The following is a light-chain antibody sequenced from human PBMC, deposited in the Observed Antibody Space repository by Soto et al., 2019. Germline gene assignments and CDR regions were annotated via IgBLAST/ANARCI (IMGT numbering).Light chain of an antibody. CDR3: QSYDSSLSAL. CDR1: SSNIGAGYD. J-gene: IGLJ3*02. V-gene: IGLV1-40*01. CDR2: GNS. Sequence: QSVLTQPPSVSGAPGQRVTISWTVSSSNIGAGYDVHWYQQLPGTAPKLLIYGNSNRPSGVPDRFSCSKSGTSASLAITGLQAEDEADYYCQSYDSSLSALFGGGTKLTVL.